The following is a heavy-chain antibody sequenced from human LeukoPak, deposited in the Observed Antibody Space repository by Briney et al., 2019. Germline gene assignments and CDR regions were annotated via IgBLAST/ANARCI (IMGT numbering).Heavy chain of an antibody. CDR2: ISSSGSTI. Sequence: PGGSLRLSCEASGFTFSSYEMNWVRQAPGKGLEWVSYISSSGSTIYYADSVKGRFTISRDNAKNSLYLQMNSLRAEDTAVYYCARDRLGATYFDYWGQGTLVTVSS. V-gene: IGHV3-48*03. D-gene: IGHD1-26*01. J-gene: IGHJ4*02. CDR1: GFTFSSYE. CDR3: ARDRLGATYFDY.